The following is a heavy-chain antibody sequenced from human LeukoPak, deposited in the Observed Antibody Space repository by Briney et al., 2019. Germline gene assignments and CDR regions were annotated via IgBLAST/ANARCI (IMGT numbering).Heavy chain of an antibody. CDR3: ARQYYDILTGYYIHFDY. CDR2: IYPGDSDT. D-gene: IGHD3-9*01. CDR1: GYSFTTYW. J-gene: IGHJ4*02. V-gene: IGHV5-51*01. Sequence: GESLKISCKASGYSFTTYWIAWVRQMPGKGLEWMGIIYPGDSDTRYSPSFQGQVTISADKSISTTYLQWSSLKASDTAIYYCARQYYDILTGYYIHFDYWGQGTLVTVSS.